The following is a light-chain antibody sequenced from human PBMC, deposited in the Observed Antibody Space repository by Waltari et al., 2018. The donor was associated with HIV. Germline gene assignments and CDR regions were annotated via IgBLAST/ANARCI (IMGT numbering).Light chain of an antibody. CDR2: DVN. CDR3: RSYTDLTTM. Sequence: QSALTQPASVSGSPGQSITISCTGATSDFGRHTHISWYQQLPGKAPKLIIYDVNKRPSGVSNRYSGAKFGNTASLLISGLQSEDEADYHCRSYTDLTTMFGGGTRLTV. CDR1: TSDFGRHTH. V-gene: IGLV2-14*03. J-gene: IGLJ3*02.